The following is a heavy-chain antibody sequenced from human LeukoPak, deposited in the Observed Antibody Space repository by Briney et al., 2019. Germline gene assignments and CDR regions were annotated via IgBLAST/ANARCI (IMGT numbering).Heavy chain of an antibody. V-gene: IGHV3-74*01. CDR3: ARGATNTRALDY. CDR1: GGSITSTN. J-gene: IGHJ4*02. D-gene: IGHD1/OR15-1a*01. Sequence: PSETLSLTCGVSGGSITSTNYWTWVRQPPGKGLVWVSRVSSDGNSTNYADSVKGRSTISRDNTNNTLYLQMNSLRAEDTAVYYCARGATNTRALDYWGQGTLVTVSS. CDR2: VSSDGNST.